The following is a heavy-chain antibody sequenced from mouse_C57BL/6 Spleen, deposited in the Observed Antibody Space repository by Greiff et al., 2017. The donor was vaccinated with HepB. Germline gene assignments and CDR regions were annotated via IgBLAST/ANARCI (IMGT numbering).Heavy chain of an antibody. CDR3: ARENLSYWYFDV. Sequence: EVKLVESEGGLVQPGSSMKLSCTASGFTFSDYYMAWVRQVPEKGLEWVANINYDGSSTYYLDSLKSRFIISRDNAKNILYLQMSSLKSEDTATYYCARENLSYWYFDVWGTGTTVTVSS. V-gene: IGHV5-16*01. D-gene: IGHD6-2*01. CDR1: GFTFSDYY. CDR2: INYDGSST. J-gene: IGHJ1*03.